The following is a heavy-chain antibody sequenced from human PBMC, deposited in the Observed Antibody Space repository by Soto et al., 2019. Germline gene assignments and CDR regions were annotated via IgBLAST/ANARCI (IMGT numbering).Heavy chain of an antibody. J-gene: IGHJ4*02. Sequence: GGSLRLSCAASGFTFSSYGMHWVRQAPGKGLEWVAVIWYDGSNKYYADSVKGRFTISRDNSKNTLYLQMNSLRAEDTAVYYCARDELDYYDTFDYWGQGTLVTVSS. CDR2: IWYDGSNK. V-gene: IGHV3-33*01. D-gene: IGHD3-22*01. CDR1: GFTFSSYG. CDR3: ARDELDYYDTFDY.